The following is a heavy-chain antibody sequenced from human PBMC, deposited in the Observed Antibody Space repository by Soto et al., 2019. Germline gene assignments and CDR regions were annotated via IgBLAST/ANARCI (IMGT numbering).Heavy chain of an antibody. CDR2: LSTYNGNT. V-gene: IGHV1-18*01. D-gene: IGHD6-25*01. CDR1: GYTFTSYG. J-gene: IGHJ6*03. Sequence: QVQLVQSGGEVKKPGASVKVSCRASGYTFTSYGIAWVRQAPGQGREWMGWLSTYNGNTKSAQKFQGRLVLTTDTATNTAYMELRRLTSADTAISYCARGSVGQGYYMDFWGNGTAVTVSS. CDR3: ARGSVGQGYYMDF.